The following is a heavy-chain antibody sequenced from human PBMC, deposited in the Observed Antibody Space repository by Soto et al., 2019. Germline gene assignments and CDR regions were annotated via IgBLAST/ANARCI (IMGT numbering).Heavy chain of an antibody. CDR2: IKSKSDGETA. D-gene: IGHD2-15*01. J-gene: IGHJ6*02. CDR1: GLTFSNVW. Sequence: GGSLRLSCAASGLTFSNVWMTWVRQAPGKGLEWVGRIKSKSDGETADVAAPVKARFTISRDDSKNTVFLEMNSLKSEDTALYYCTTDCSGGSCYPGAHYYYYGMDVWGPGTTVTVSS. V-gene: IGHV3-15*01. CDR3: TTDCSGGSCYPGAHYYYYGMDV.